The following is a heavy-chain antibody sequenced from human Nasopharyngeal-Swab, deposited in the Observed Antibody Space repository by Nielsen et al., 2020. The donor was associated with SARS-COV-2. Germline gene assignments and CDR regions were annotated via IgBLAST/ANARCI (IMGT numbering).Heavy chain of an antibody. Sequence: ASAKVSCKASGYIFITYAIHWVRQAPGQRLEWMGWINNRNVQTEYSQKFQGRVTITRDTSASTVYMELSSLRSEDTAVYYCARDSGRDWCGQDYWGQGTLVTVSS. CDR3: ARDSGRDWCGQDY. D-gene: IGHD3/OR15-3a*01. CDR2: INNRNVQT. V-gene: IGHV1-3*04. J-gene: IGHJ4*02. CDR1: GYIFITYA.